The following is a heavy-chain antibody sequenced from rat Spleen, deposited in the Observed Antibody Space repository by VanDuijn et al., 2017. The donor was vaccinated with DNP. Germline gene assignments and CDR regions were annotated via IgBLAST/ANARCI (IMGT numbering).Heavy chain of an antibody. CDR1: GFSFSDYD. J-gene: IGHJ2*01. Sequence: EVQLVESGGGLVQPGRSLRLSCAASGFSFSDYDVAWVRQAPKKGLEWVATIIYDGSRTYYRDSVKGRFTISRDNAKSTLYLQMDSLRSEDTATYYCATHGILDWGQGVMVTVSS. CDR2: IIYDGSRT. D-gene: IGHD2-5*01. CDR3: ATHGILD. V-gene: IGHV5S10*01.